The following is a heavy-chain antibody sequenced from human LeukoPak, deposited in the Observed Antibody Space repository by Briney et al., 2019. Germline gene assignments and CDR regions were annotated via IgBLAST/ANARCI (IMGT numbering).Heavy chain of an antibody. V-gene: IGHV3-74*01. D-gene: IGHD1-26*01. J-gene: IGHJ4*02. CDR3: ARVGATSWY. Sequence: GGSLRLSCAASGFTFSSYWMTWVRQAPGKGLVWVSRINSDGSSTNYADSVKGRFTISRDNAKSTLYLQMNSLRAEDTAVYYCARVGATSWYWGQGTLVTVSS. CDR1: GFTFSSYW. CDR2: INSDGSST.